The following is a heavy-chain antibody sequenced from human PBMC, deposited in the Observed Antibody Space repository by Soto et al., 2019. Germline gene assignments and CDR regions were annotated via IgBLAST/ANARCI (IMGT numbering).Heavy chain of an antibody. D-gene: IGHD2-15*01. J-gene: IGHJ6*02. CDR1: GYTFTSYD. Sequence: ASVKVSCKASGYTFTSYDINWVRQATGQGLEWMGWMNPNSGNTGYAQKFQGRVTMTRNTSISTAYMELSSLRSEDTAVYYCRTHCSGGSCYSYYYYGMDVWGQGTTVTVSS. V-gene: IGHV1-8*01. CDR2: MNPNSGNT. CDR3: RTHCSGGSCYSYYYYGMDV.